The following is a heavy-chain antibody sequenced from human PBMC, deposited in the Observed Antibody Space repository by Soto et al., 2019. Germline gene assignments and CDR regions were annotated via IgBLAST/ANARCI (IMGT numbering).Heavy chain of an antibody. CDR1: GYGFTTYW. J-gene: IGHJ6*02. D-gene: IGHD6-19*01. CDR3: ARHGLEVAMYYRMGV. Sequence: PGESLKISCEGAGYGFTTYWIAWVRQMPGEGLEWMGIIYPDDSDTRYSTSFQGQVTISADKSISNAYLQWSSLKASDTAIYSCARHGLEVAMYYRMGVWGQGTTVTVSS. CDR2: IYPDDSDT. V-gene: IGHV5-51*01.